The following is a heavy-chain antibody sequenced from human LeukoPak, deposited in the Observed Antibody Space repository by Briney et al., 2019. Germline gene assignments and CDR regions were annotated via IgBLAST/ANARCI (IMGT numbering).Heavy chain of an antibody. CDR2: IYPGDSNT. CDR1: GCSFTSYW. V-gene: IGHV5-51*01. CDR3: ARRLAASNTFDS. D-gene: IGHD6-13*01. Sequence: GESLKISCKGSGCSFTSYWIGWVRQMPGKGLEWMGIIYPGDSNTRYSPSFQGQVTTSADKSISTAYLQWSSLKASDSAMYYCARRLAASNTFDSWGQGTLVTVSS. J-gene: IGHJ4*02.